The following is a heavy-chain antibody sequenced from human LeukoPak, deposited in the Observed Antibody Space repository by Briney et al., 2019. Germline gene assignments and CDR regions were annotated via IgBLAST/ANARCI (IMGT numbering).Heavy chain of an antibody. D-gene: IGHD3-22*01. V-gene: IGHV1-8*02. Sequence: ASVKVSCKASGGTFSSYTISWVRQAPGQGLEWMGWMNPNSGNTGYAQKFQGRVTMTRNTSISTAYMELSSLRSEDTAVYYCARVITMRSRGFGPWGQGTLVTVSS. CDR2: MNPNSGNT. J-gene: IGHJ5*02. CDR3: ARVITMRSRGFGP. CDR1: GGTFSSYT.